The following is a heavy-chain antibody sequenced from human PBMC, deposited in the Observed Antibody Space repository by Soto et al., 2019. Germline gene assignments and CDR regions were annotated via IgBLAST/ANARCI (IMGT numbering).Heavy chain of an antibody. J-gene: IGHJ6*02. D-gene: IGHD3-10*01. V-gene: IGHV1-8*01. CDR3: ARHYGSGSYYTRGGYYYYYGMDV. CDR2: MNPNSGNT. CDR1: GYTFTSYD. Sequence: ASVKVSCKASGYTFTSYDINWVRQATGQGLEWMGWMNPNSGNTGYAQKFQGRVTMTRNTSISTAYMELSSLRSEDTAVYYCARHYGSGSYYTRGGYYYYYGMDVWGQGTTVTVSS.